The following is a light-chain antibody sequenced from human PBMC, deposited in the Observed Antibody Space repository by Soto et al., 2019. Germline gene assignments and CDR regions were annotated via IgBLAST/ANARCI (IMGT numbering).Light chain of an antibody. CDR2: RSN. V-gene: IGLV1-47*01. Sequence: QSVLTQPHSASGIPVQRVTRSCSGSSSNIGGNYVYWYQQLPGPAPKLLIYRSNQRSSGVPDRFAGSKSGTSASLAISGLRSDDEADDYCTAWDGRLSSLAFGTGTKLTVL. CDR1: SSNIGGNY. J-gene: IGLJ1*01. CDR3: TAWDGRLSSLA.